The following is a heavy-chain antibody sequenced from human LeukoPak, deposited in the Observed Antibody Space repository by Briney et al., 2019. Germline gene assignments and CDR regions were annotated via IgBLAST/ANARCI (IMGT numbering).Heavy chain of an antibody. D-gene: IGHD2-15*01. J-gene: IGHJ5*02. CDR1: GYTFNGYY. CDR2: INPNSGGT. Sequence: ASVKVSCKASGYTFNGYYMHWVRQAPGQGLEWMGWINPNSGGTNYAQKFQGRVTMTRDTSISTAYMELSRLRSDDTAVYYCARAALIGYCSGGSCYWFDPWGQGTLVTVSS. CDR3: ARAALIGYCSGGSCYWFDP. V-gene: IGHV1-2*02.